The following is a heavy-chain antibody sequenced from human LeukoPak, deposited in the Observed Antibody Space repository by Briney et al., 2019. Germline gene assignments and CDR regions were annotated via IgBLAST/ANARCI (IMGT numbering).Heavy chain of an antibody. CDR2: IIPIFGTA. V-gene: IGHV1-69*13. CDR1: GGTFSSYA. Sequence: ASVNVSCKASGGTFSSYAISWVRQAPGQGLEWMGGIIPIFGTANYAQKFRGRVTITADESTSTAYMELSSLRSEDTAVYYCARGLMECAKGGYYYGMDVWGQGTTVTVSS. J-gene: IGHJ6*02. CDR3: ARGLMECAKGGYYYGMDV. D-gene: IGHD2-8*01.